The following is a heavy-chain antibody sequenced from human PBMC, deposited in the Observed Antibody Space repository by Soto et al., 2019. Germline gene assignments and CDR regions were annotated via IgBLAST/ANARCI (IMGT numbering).Heavy chain of an antibody. Sequence: QVQLVQSGAELKKPGASVKVSCAASGYTFTSNSITWVRQAPGQGLEWMGWISAYNGETSYAEKFQGRLTMTTDTSTSTAYMELRSLRSDDTAVYYCARVWGSYRAPSGGAGFDPLGQGTLVTVSS. J-gene: IGHJ5*02. CDR3: ARVWGSYRAPSGGAGFDP. CDR1: GYTFTSNS. D-gene: IGHD3-16*02. V-gene: IGHV1-18*04. CDR2: ISAYNGET.